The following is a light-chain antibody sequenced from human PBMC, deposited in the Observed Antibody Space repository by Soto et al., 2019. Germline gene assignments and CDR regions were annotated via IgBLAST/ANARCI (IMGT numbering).Light chain of an antibody. Sequence: EIVLTQSPGTLSLSPGERATLSCRASQTVTSSYLVWYQQKPGQAPRLLIYGASSRATGIPDRFTGGGAGTGFTLTISRLEPEDSAVYYCQQYGSSPTFGGGTKVDIK. CDR3: QQYGSSPT. V-gene: IGKV3-20*01. J-gene: IGKJ4*01. CDR1: QTVTSSY. CDR2: GAS.